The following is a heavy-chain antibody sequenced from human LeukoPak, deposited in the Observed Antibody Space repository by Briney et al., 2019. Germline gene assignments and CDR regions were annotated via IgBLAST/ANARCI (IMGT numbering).Heavy chain of an antibody. Sequence: GGSLKLSCAASGFTFSGSAMHWVRQASGKGLEWVGRIRSKANSYATAYAASVKGRFTISRDDSKNTAYLQMNSLKTEDTAVYYCTRSDSGYYYYYGMDVWGKGPRSPSPQ. CDR2: IRSKANSYAT. V-gene: IGHV3-73*01. CDR3: TRSDSGYYYYYGMDV. J-gene: IGHJ6*04. CDR1: GFTFSGSA. D-gene: IGHD5-12*01.